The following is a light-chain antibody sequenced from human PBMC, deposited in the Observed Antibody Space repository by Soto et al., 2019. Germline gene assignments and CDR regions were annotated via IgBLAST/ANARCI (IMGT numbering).Light chain of an antibody. V-gene: IGLV2-23*01. Sequence: QSVLTQPASVSGSPGQSITISCTGPSTDVGTYNLVSWYQQHPGRAPKLIIYEGTKRPSGVSNRFFGSQSGDTASLTISGLQAEDEGDYHCCTYGGSSTVEFGGGTKVTVL. CDR3: CTYGGSSTVE. J-gene: IGLJ2*01. CDR1: STDVGTYNL. CDR2: EGT.